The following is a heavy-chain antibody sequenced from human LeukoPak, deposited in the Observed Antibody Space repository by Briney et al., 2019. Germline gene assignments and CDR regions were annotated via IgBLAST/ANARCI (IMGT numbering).Heavy chain of an antibody. CDR1: GYRFTGYY. CDR2: INPNSGGT. CDR3: ARGTRYCSSTSCYEVLDY. J-gene: IGHJ4*02. Sequence: ASVKVSCKASGYRFTGYYMHWVRQAPGQGLEWMGWINPNSGGTNYAQKFQGWVTMTRDTSISTAYMELSRLRSDDTAVYYCARGTRYCSSTSCYEVLDYWGQGTLVTVSS. D-gene: IGHD2-2*01. V-gene: IGHV1-2*04.